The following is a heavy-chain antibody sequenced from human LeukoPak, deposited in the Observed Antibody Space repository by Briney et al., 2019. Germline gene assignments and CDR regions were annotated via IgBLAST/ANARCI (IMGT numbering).Heavy chain of an antibody. Sequence: TGGSLRLSCAASGFTFSSYAMSWVRQAPGKGLERVSAISGSGGSTYYADSVKGRFTISRDNSKNTLYLQMNSLRAEDTAVYYCAKDPPGYCSGGSCGNFDYWGQGTLVTVSS. CDR2: ISGSGGST. D-gene: IGHD2-15*01. CDR3: AKDPPGYCSGGSCGNFDY. V-gene: IGHV3-23*01. CDR1: GFTFSSYA. J-gene: IGHJ4*02.